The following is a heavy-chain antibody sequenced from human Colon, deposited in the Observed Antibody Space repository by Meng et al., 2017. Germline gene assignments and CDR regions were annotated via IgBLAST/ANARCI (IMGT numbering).Heavy chain of an antibody. CDR2: INTHTGNP. Sequence: ASVKVSCKASGDIITRTGMKWVRHAPGQGLEWMGWINTHTGNPTYAPGFRGRLVFSLDSYVNTAYLEISSLKYEDTGVYYCAIEPEHFDYWGQGTLVTVSS. CDR3: AIEPEHFDY. J-gene: IGHJ4*02. CDR1: GDIITRTG. V-gene: IGHV7-4-1*02. D-gene: IGHD1/OR15-1a*01.